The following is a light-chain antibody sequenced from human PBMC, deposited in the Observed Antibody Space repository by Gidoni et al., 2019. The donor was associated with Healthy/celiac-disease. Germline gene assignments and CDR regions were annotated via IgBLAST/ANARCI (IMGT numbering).Light chain of an antibody. J-gene: IGKJ2*01. V-gene: IGKV3-20*01. CDR3: QQYGSSTYT. CDR2: GAS. CDR1: QSVSSSY. Sequence: DIVLTPPPGTLSLSPRERATLSCRASQSVSSSYLAWYQQKPGQAPRLLIYGASSRATGIPDRFSGSGSGTDFTLTISRLEPEDFAVYYCQQYGSSTYTFGQGTKLEIK.